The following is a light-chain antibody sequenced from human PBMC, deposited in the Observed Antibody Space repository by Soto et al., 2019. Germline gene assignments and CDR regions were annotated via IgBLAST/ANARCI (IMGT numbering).Light chain of an antibody. V-gene: IGKV3-11*01. J-gene: IGKJ1*01. CDR1: QSVSSV. CDR2: DAS. Sequence: EIVLTQSPATLSLSPGERATLSCRASQSVSSVLAWYQQKPGQAPRLLMYDASNRATGIPARFSGSGSGTDFTLTISSLEPEDFAVYYCQQRSNWPLTFGQGTKVEIK. CDR3: QQRSNWPLT.